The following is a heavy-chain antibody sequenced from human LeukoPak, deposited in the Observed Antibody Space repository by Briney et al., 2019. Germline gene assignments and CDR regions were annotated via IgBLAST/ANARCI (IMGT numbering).Heavy chain of an antibody. CDR1: GYTFTSYY. CDR2: INPSGGST. J-gene: IGHJ6*02. D-gene: IGHD2-2*01. CDR3: ARTGWDIVVVPAAMPNYGMDV. Sequence: ASVKVSCKASGYTFTSYYMHWVRQAPGQGLEWMGIINPSGGSTSYAQKFQGRVTMTRDTSTSTVYKELSSLRSEDTAVYYCARTGWDIVVVPAAMPNYGMDVWGQGTTVTVSS. V-gene: IGHV1-46*01.